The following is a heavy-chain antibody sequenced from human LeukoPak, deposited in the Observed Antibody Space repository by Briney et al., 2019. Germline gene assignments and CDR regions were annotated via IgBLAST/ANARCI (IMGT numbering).Heavy chain of an antibody. V-gene: IGHV3-30-3*01. CDR3: ARDFRRSIAVADPYYYYGMDV. J-gene: IGHJ6*02. D-gene: IGHD6-19*01. Sequence: GGSLRLSCAASGFTFSSYAMHWVRQAPGKGLEWVAVISYDGSNKYYAGSVKGRFTISRDNSKNTLYLQMNSLRAEDTAVYYCARDFRRSIAVADPYYYYGMDVWGQGTTVTVSS. CDR1: GFTFSSYA. CDR2: ISYDGSNK.